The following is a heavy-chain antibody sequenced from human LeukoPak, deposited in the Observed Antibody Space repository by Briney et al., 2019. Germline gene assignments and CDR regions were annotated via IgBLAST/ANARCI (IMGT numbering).Heavy chain of an antibody. Sequence: SETLSLTCAVYGGSFSGYYWSWIRQPPGKGLEWIGEINHSGSTNYNPSLKSRVTISVDTSKNQFSLKLSSVTAADTAVYYCARWRGWYYDFWSGYYYGFDYWGQGTLVTVSS. V-gene: IGHV4-34*01. D-gene: IGHD3-3*01. CDR3: ARWRGWYYDFWSGYYYGFDY. J-gene: IGHJ4*02. CDR1: GGSFSGYY. CDR2: INHSGST.